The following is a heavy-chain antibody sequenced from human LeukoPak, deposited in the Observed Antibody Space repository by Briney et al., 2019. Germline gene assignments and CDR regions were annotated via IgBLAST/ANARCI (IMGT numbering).Heavy chain of an antibody. CDR3: ARALSSSVYFDY. CDR2: IYHSGGT. CDR1: GGSISSGGYY. Sequence: SETLSLTCTVSGGSISSGGYYWSWIRQPPGKGLEWIGYIYHSGGTYYNPSLKSRVTISVDRSKNQFSLKLSSVTAADTAVYYCARALSSSVYFDYWGQGTLVTVSS. V-gene: IGHV4-30-2*01. D-gene: IGHD6-13*01. J-gene: IGHJ4*02.